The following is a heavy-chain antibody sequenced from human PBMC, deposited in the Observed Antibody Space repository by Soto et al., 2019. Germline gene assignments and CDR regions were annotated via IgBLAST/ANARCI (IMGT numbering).Heavy chain of an antibody. D-gene: IGHD3-3*01. J-gene: IGHJ5*02. CDR2: RGTHNGDT. V-gene: IGHV1-18*01. CDR1: GYTFNTYG. Sequence: QVQLVQSGPEVKKPGASVKVSCKASGYTFNTYGFIWVRQAPGQGREWVGWRGTHNGDTTYAQKFQGRVTRTKDTATTTAYMELRSLTPDDTARDFCATDWRGAEGVDPWGQGTLVTVSS. CDR3: ATDWRGAEGVDP.